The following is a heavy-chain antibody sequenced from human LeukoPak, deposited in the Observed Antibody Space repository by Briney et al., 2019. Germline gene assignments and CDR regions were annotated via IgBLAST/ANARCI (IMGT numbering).Heavy chain of an antibody. CDR2: ISGSGGST. CDR1: GFTFSSYA. V-gene: IGHV3-23*01. J-gene: IGHJ4*02. D-gene: IGHD4-11*01. Sequence: GGSLRLSCAASGFTFSSYAMRWVRQAPGKGLEWVSAISGSGGSTYYADSVKGRFTISRDNSKNTLYLQMNSLRAEDTAIYYCVKHGEPYSDSKTDYWGQGILVTVSS. CDR3: VKHGEPYSDSKTDY.